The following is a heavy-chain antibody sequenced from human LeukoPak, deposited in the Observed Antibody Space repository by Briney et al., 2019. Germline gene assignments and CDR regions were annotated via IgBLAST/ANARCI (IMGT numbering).Heavy chain of an antibody. CDR1: GFTVSSNY. V-gene: IGHV3-23*01. CDR3: ASLWFGEPQDYFDY. Sequence: GGSLRLSCAASGFTVSSNYMSWVRQAPGKGLEWVSAISGSGGSTYYADSVKGRFTISRDNSKNTLYLQMNSLRAEDTAVYYCASLWFGEPQDYFDYWGQGTLVTVSS. D-gene: IGHD3-10*01. CDR2: ISGSGGST. J-gene: IGHJ4*02.